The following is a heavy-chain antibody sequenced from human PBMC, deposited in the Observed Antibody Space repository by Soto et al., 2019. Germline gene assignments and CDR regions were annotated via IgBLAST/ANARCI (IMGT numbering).Heavy chain of an antibody. CDR2: IIPIFGTA. Sequence: QVQLVQSGAEVKKPGSSVKVSCKASGGTFSSYAISWVRQAPGQGLEWMGGIIPIFGTANYAQKFQGRVTITADKSTSTAYMELSSLRSEDTAVYYCARDQYCSGGSCYRFTYGMDVWDQGTTVTVSS. CDR3: ARDQYCSGGSCYRFTYGMDV. J-gene: IGHJ6*02. V-gene: IGHV1-69*06. CDR1: GGTFSSYA. D-gene: IGHD2-15*01.